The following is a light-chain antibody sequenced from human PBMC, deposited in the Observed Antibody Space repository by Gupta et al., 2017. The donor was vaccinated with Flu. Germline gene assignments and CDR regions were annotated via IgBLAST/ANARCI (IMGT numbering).Light chain of an antibody. Sequence: GTLSLSPGERATLSCRASQSVSSNFLAWYQQKAGQAPRLLIYSSSTRATGIPDRFSGSGSGTDFTLTISRLESEDFAVYYCQQDDYSPRTFGQGTKVEIK. CDR2: SSS. CDR1: QSVSSNF. V-gene: IGKV3-20*01. CDR3: QQDDYSPRT. J-gene: IGKJ1*01.